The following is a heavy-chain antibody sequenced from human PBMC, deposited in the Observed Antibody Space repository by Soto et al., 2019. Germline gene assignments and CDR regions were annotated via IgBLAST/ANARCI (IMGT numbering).Heavy chain of an antibody. J-gene: IGHJ4*01. V-gene: IGHV3-48*02. CDR3: ARETRLRSSGWSYDFDF. D-gene: IGHD6-19*01. Sequence: EVQLVESGGGLVQPGGSLRLSCAASGFTLSRYSMHWVRQAPGKGLEWVSYISGSGGTIYYADSVKGRFTISKDNAKNSLSVQMNSLRDEDTAVYFCARETRLRSSGWSYDFDFWGQGTRVTVYS. CDR2: ISGSGGTI. CDR1: GFTLSRYS.